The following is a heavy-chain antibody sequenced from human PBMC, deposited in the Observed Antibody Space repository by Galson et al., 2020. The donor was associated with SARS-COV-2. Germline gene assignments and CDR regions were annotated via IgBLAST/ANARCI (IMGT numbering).Heavy chain of an antibody. CDR1: RFKFKSFG. CDR3: ASASDHDSGRESLHH. D-gene: IGHD1-26*01. V-gene: IGHV3-33*01. Sequence: GGSLRLSCEASRFKFKSFGMHWVRQAPGKGLEWLAIIWYDGSKKYYARSVEGRFSISRDNSRNTLYLQMNSLRVEDTALYYCASASDHDSGRESLHHWGRGTLVTVSS. CDR2: IWYDGSKK. J-gene: IGHJ1*01.